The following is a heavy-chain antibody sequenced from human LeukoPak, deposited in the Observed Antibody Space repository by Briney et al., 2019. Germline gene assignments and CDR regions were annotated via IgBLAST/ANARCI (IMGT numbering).Heavy chain of an antibody. Sequence: GGSLRLSCAASGFIFSSYGMHWVRQAPGKGLEWVAVISYDGSNKYYADSVKGRFTISRDNSKNTLYLQMNSLRAEDTAVYYCARYQLLRGYYGMDVWGQGTTVTVSS. D-gene: IGHD2-2*01. J-gene: IGHJ6*02. CDR3: ARYQLLRGYYGMDV. CDR1: GFIFSSYG. CDR2: ISYDGSNK. V-gene: IGHV3-30*03.